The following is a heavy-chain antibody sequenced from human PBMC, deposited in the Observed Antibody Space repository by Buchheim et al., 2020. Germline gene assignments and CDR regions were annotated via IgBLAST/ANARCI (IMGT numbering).Heavy chain of an antibody. D-gene: IGHD6-13*01. CDR1: GGSFSGYY. J-gene: IGHJ5*02. V-gene: IGHV4-34*01. CDR3: AREFVGLSSSWYGTNWFDP. CDR2: INHSGST. Sequence: QVQLQQWGAGLLKPSETLSLTCAVYGGSFSGYYWSWIRQPPGKGLEWIGEINHSGSTNYNPSLKSRVTISVDTSKNQFSLKLSSVTAADTAVYYCAREFVGLSSSWYGTNWFDPWGQGTL.